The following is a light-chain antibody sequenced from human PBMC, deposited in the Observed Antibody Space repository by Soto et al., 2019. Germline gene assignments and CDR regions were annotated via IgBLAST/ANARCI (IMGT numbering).Light chain of an antibody. CDR2: GNS. CDR1: SSKIGAGYD. CDR3: QSYDSSLSAHVV. Sequence: QTVVTQPPSVSGAPGQRATISCTGSSSKIGAGYDVHWYQQLPGTAPKLLIYGNSNRPSGVPDRFSGSKSGTSASLAITGLQAEDEADYYCQSYDSSLSAHVVFGGGTKLTVL. V-gene: IGLV1-40*01. J-gene: IGLJ2*01.